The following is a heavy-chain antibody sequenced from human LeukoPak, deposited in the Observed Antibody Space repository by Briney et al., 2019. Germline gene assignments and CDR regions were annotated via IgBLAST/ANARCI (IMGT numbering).Heavy chain of an antibody. J-gene: IGHJ4*02. CDR1: GFTFSSYS. CDR2: ISSSSSYI. CDR3: ARSPVTTYDDY. D-gene: IGHD4-17*01. Sequence: PGGSLRLSCAASGFTFSSYSMNWVRQAPGKGLEWVSSISSSSSYIYYADSVKGRFTNSRDNAKNSLFLQMNSLRAEDTAVYYCARSPVTTYDDYWGQGTLVTVSS. V-gene: IGHV3-21*01.